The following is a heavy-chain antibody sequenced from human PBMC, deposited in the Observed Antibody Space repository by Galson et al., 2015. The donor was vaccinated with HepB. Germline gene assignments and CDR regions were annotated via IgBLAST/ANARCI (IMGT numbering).Heavy chain of an antibody. CDR2: IKEDGSEK. J-gene: IGHJ4*02. V-gene: IGHV3-7*01. CDR3: ARDGRPIDY. CDR1: EFTFSRSW. Sequence: SLRLSCAASEFTFSRSWMSWVRQAPGKGLEWVANIKEDGSEKYYVDSVKGRFTISRDNAKNSLYLQMTSLRAEDTAVYYCARDGRPIDYWGQGTLVTVSS.